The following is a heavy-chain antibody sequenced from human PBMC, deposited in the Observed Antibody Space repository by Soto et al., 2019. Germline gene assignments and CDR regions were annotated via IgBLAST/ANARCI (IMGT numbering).Heavy chain of an antibody. CDR3: ARNARAAAEDYYYGMDV. CDR1: GGTFSSYA. CDR2: IIPIFGTA. J-gene: IGHJ6*02. Sequence: QVQLVQSGAEVKKPGSSVKVSCKASGGTFSSYAISWVRQAPGQGLEWMGGIIPIFGTANYAQKFQGRVTITADESTSTAYMELRSLRSEDTAVYYCARNARAAAEDYYYGMDVWGQGTTVTVSS. V-gene: IGHV1-69*01. D-gene: IGHD6-13*01.